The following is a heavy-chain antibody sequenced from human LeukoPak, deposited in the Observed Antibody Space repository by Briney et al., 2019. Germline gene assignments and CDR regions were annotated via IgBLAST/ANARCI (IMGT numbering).Heavy chain of an antibody. CDR2: IRSRAYGGTT. Sequence: GRSLRLSCTTSGFTFGDYAMSWVRQAPGKGLEWVGFIRSRAYGGTTEFAASVQGRFTISRDDSNSIAYLQMNGLKTEDTAVYYCTRFTNWNRDAFDIWGQGTMVTVSS. D-gene: IGHD1/OR15-1a*01. CDR3: TRFTNWNRDAFDI. J-gene: IGHJ3*02. CDR1: GFTFGDYA. V-gene: IGHV3-49*04.